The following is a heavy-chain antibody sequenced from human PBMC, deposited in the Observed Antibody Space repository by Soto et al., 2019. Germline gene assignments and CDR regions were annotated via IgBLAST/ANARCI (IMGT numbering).Heavy chain of an antibody. CDR2: ISSSSSTI. V-gene: IGHV3-48*02. CDR3: ARDSEAAPNYYYYGMDV. CDR1: GFTFSSYS. D-gene: IGHD6-6*01. Sequence: EVQLVESGGGLVQPGGSLRLSCAASGFTFSSYSMNWVCQAPGKGLEWVSYISSSSSTIYYADSVKGRFTISRDNAKNSLYLQMNSLRDEDTAVYYCARDSEAAPNYYYYGMDVWGQGTTVTVSS. J-gene: IGHJ6*02.